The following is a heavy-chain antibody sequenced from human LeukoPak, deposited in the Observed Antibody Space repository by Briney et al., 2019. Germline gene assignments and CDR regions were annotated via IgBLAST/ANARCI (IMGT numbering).Heavy chain of an antibody. V-gene: IGHV5-51*01. D-gene: IGHD6-19*01. Sequence: EKPLKISCKGSGYSFSDYWIGWVRQMPGKGLEWMGIIYPGDSATRYSPSFQGQVTISADKSISTAYLQWSSLKASDTAIYYCARFGSAWSLEYWGQGTLVTVSS. CDR2: IYPGDSAT. CDR3: ARFGSAWSLEY. CDR1: GYSFSDYW. J-gene: IGHJ4*02.